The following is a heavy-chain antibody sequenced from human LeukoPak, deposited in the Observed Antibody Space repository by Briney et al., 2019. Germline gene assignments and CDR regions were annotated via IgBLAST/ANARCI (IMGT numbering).Heavy chain of an antibody. Sequence: GGSLRPSCAASGFTFSTYTVSWVRQPPGKGLEWVSAISGSGGYTYYADSVKGRFTLSRDNSKNTLYLQMNSLRAEDTAVYYCAKSSEDGDWYFDLWGRGTLVTVSS. CDR1: GFTFSTYT. CDR2: ISGSGGYT. J-gene: IGHJ2*01. D-gene: IGHD4-17*01. CDR3: AKSSEDGDWYFDL. V-gene: IGHV3-23*01.